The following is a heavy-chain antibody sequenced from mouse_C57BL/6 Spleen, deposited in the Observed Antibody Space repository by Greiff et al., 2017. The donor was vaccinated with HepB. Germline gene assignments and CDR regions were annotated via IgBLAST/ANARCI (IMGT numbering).Heavy chain of an antibody. CDR1: GYTFTSYG. CDR3: ARAAIYYDYDGAMDY. Sequence: VQLQQSGAELARPGASVKLSCKASGYTFTSYGISWVKQRTGQGLEWIGEIYPRSGNTYYNEKFKGKATLTADKSSSTAYMELRSLTSEDSAVYFCARAAIYYDYDGAMDYWGQGTSVTVSS. CDR2: IYPRSGNT. V-gene: IGHV1-81*01. J-gene: IGHJ4*01. D-gene: IGHD2-4*01.